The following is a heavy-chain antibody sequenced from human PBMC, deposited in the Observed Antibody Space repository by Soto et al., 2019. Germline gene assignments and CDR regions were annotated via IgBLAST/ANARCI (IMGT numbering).Heavy chain of an antibody. CDR2: VRNKANTYAT. Sequence: PGGSLRLSCSASGFAFSGSSIHWVRQASGKGLEWVGRVRNKANTYATAYAASVKGRFTISRDDSKNTASLQLNSLKTEDTAVYYCTRHPYYDILTGFSNADMYFDYWGQGALVTVSS. V-gene: IGHV3-73*01. CDR3: TRHPYYDILTGFSNADMYFDY. D-gene: IGHD3-9*01. J-gene: IGHJ4*02. CDR1: GFAFSGSS.